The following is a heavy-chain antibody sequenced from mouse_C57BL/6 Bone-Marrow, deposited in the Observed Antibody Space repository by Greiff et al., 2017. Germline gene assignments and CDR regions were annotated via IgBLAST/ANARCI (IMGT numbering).Heavy chain of an antibody. CDR3: ARTFITTVVAPYYFDY. Sequence: QVQLQQSGAELVRPGTSVKVSCKASGYAFTNYLIEWVKQRPGQGLEWIGVINPGSGGTTYNEKFKGKATLTADKSSSTAYMQLSSLTSEDSAVYFCARTFITTVVAPYYFDYWGQGTTLTVSS. V-gene: IGHV1-54*01. J-gene: IGHJ2*01. CDR2: INPGSGGT. D-gene: IGHD1-1*01. CDR1: GYAFTNYL.